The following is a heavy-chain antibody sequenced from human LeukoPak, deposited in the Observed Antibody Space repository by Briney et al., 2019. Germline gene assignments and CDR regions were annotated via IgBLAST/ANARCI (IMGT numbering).Heavy chain of an antibody. J-gene: IGHJ4*02. CDR2: INHSGST. CDR1: GGSFSGYY. V-gene: IGHV4-34*01. Sequence: SETLSLTCAVYGGSFSGYYWSWIRQPPGKGLEWIGEINHSGSTNYNPSLKSRVTISVDTSKNQFSLKLSSVTAADTAVYYCARGPAHYNWNYSDYWGQGTLVTVSS. D-gene: IGHD1-20*01. CDR3: ARGPAHYNWNYSDY.